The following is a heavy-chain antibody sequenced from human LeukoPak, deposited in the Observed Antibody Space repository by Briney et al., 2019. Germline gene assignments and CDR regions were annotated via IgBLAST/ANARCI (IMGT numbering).Heavy chain of an antibody. CDR1: GFTFSSYS. D-gene: IGHD5-18*01. Sequence: GGSLRLSCAASGFTFSSYSMNWVRQAPGKGLEWVSSISSSSSYIYYADSVKGRFTISRDNAKNSLYLQMNSLRAEDTAAYYCARVESDTAMVNYWGQGTLVTVSS. CDR3: ARVESDTAMVNY. CDR2: ISSSSSYI. J-gene: IGHJ4*02. V-gene: IGHV3-21*01.